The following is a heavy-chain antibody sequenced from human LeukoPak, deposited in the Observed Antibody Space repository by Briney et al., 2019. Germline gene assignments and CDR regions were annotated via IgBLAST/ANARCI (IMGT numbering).Heavy chain of an antibody. Sequence: SVKVSCKASGYTFTSYGISWVRQAPGQGLEWMGWISAYNGNTNYAQKLQGRVTMTRDTSISTAYMELSRLRSDDTAVYYCARETPYGIAVAGILGYWGQGTLVTVSS. J-gene: IGHJ4*02. V-gene: IGHV1-18*01. CDR1: GYTFTSYG. CDR2: ISAYNGNT. D-gene: IGHD6-19*01. CDR3: ARETPYGIAVAGILGY.